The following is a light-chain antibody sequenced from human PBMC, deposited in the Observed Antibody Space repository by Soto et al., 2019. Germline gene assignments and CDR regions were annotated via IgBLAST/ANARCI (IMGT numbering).Light chain of an antibody. Sequence: QAVVTQPPSVSAAPGQKVTISCSGSPSNIGKNFVSWYQQLPGTAPKLIIYESDKRPSGIPDRFSGSESGTSAILAITGLQTGDEADYYCVSWDSSLITVVFGGGTKLTVL. CDR2: ESD. CDR3: VSWDSSLITVV. J-gene: IGLJ2*01. CDR1: PSNIGKNF. V-gene: IGLV1-51*02.